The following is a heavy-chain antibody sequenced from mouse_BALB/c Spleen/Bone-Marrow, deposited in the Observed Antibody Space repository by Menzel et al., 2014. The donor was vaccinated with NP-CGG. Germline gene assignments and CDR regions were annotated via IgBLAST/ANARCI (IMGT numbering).Heavy chain of an antibody. Sequence: VQGVESGPGLVAPSQSLSITCTVSGFSLTSYGVHWVRQPPGKGLEWLGVIWAGGSTNYNSALMSRLSISKGNSKSQVFLKMNSLQTDDTAIYYCARARSGNYYAMDYWGQGTSVTVSS. D-gene: IGHD2-1*01. J-gene: IGHJ4*01. CDR2: IWAGGST. V-gene: IGHV2-9*02. CDR3: ARARSGNYYAMDY. CDR1: GFSLTSYG.